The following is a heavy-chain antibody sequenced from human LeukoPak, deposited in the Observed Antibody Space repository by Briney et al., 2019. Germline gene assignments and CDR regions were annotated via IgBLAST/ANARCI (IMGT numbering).Heavy chain of an antibody. CDR1: GYRFIDYG. Sequence: ASVKVSCKASGYRFIDYGISWVRQAPGQGPEWMGWISPYNGNTDYAQNFRGRLTLTTDTSTGTAFMQLRSLRSDDTGVFYCAREGIYYGSGTYAPPKYYGMDVWGQGTTVTVSS. CDR2: ISPYNGNT. V-gene: IGHV1-18*01. D-gene: IGHD3-10*01. CDR3: AREGIYYGSGTYAPPKYYGMDV. J-gene: IGHJ6*02.